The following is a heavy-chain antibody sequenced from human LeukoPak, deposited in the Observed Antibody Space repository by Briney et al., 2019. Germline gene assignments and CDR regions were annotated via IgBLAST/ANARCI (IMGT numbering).Heavy chain of an antibody. V-gene: IGHV4-31*03. CDR1: GGSISSDSYS. J-gene: IGHJ3*02. Sequence: SETLSLTCTVSGGSISSDSYSRNWIRQHPGKGLESIGYIYYTGSSYYNPSLKSRITISVDRSKNQFSLKLSSVTAADTAVYYCARIPLRSDSSGYGAFDIWGQGTMVTVSS. D-gene: IGHD3-22*01. CDR2: IYYTGSS. CDR3: ARIPLRSDSSGYGAFDI.